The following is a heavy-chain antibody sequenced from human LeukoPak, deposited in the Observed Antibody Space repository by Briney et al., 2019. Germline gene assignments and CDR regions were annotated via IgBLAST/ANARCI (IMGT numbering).Heavy chain of an antibody. J-gene: IGHJ3*02. V-gene: IGHV3-53*01. CDR3: AREGQPHDAFDI. Sequence: SGGSLRLSCAASGFTLSSNYMSWVRQAPGKGLEGVSGIYSGGSTYYADSVKGRFTISRDNSKNTLYLQMNSLRAEDTAVYYCAREGQPHDAFDIWVQGTMVSVCS. D-gene: IGHD5-18*01. CDR1: GFTLSSNY. CDR2: IYSGGST.